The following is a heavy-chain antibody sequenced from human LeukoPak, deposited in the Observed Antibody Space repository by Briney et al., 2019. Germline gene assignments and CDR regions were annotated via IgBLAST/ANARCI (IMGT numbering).Heavy chain of an antibody. D-gene: IGHD3-9*01. CDR2: IYYSGST. Sequence: SETLSLTCTVSGGSISSSNYYWGWIRQPPGKGLEWIGSIYYSGSTYYNPSLKSRVTISVDTSKNQFSLKLSSVTAADTAVYYCARLPTGYPNWFDPWGQGSLVTVSS. V-gene: IGHV4-39*01. CDR3: ARLPTGYPNWFDP. CDR1: GGSISSSNYY. J-gene: IGHJ5*02.